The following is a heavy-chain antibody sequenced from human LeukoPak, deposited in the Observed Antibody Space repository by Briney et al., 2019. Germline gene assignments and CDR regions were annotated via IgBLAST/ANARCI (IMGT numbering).Heavy chain of an antibody. CDR1: AFXFRDYY. D-gene: IGHD5-12*01. CDR3: ARGGEAVFDY. V-gene: IGHV3-11*05. CDR2: ISSSNSYT. Sequence: PGGSLRLSCVASAFXFRDYYISWIRQAPGKGLEWVSYISSSNSYTKYADSVKGRFTISRDNAKNSLYLQMNSLRAEDTAVYYCARGGEAVFDYWGHGTLVTVSS. J-gene: IGHJ4*01.